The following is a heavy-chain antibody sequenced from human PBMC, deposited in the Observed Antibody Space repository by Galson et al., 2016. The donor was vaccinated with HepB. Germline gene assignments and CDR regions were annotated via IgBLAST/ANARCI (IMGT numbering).Heavy chain of an antibody. V-gene: IGHV3-9*01. D-gene: IGHD6-6*01. CDR2: VTRNSENI. CDR1: GFTFDDYA. CDR3: ANGRVRYSRSSDIDY. Sequence: SLRLSCAASGFTFDDYAMHWVRQVSGRGLEWVSGVTRNSENIGYADSVKGRFTISRDNANNSLYLQMNSLRAEDTALYYCANGRVRYSRSSDIDYLGQGTLVAVSS. J-gene: IGHJ4*02.